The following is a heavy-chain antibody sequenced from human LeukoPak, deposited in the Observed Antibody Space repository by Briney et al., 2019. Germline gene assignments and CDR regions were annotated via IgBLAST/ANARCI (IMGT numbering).Heavy chain of an antibody. CDR3: ARHCTNGVCYYYFGY. D-gene: IGHD2-8*01. CDR1: GYTFTSYG. CDR2: ISAYNGNT. V-gene: IGHV1-18*01. J-gene: IGHJ4*02. Sequence: GASVKVSCKASGYTFTSYGISWVRQAPGQGLEWMGWISAYNGNTNYAQKLQGRVTMTTDTSTSTAYMELRSLRSDDTAVYYCARHCTNGVCYYYFGYWGQGTLVTVSS.